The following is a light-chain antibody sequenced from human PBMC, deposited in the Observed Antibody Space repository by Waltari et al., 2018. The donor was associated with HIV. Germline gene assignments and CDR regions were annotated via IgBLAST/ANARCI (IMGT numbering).Light chain of an antibody. Sequence: QSALTQPPSVSGSLGQSVTIPCTGTSSDIGAYNRVSWYQQSPGTAPKLRIYEVTHRRSGVPGRFSGATSGNTSCLTISGLRADDGADYYCSSYTTSSTWVFGGGTKLTVL. CDR1: SSDIGAYNR. J-gene: IGLJ3*02. V-gene: IGLV2-18*02. CDR2: EVT. CDR3: SSYTTSSTWV.